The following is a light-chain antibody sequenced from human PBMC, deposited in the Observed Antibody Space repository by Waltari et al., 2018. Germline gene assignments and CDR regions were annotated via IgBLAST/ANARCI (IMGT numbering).Light chain of an antibody. CDR3: LQRTNWPPT. CDR2: NAI. V-gene: IGKV3-11*01. Sequence: SQSVSNSLSWYQQKPGQAPRLLIYNAITRATGIPARFSGSGSGTDFTLTIGSLEPEDAAVYFCLQRTNWPPTFGGGTTVEIK. CDR1: QSVSNS. J-gene: IGKJ4*01.